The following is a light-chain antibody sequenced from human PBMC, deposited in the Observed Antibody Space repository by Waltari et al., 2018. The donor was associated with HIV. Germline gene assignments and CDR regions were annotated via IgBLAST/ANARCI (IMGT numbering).Light chain of an antibody. Sequence: QSVLTQPPSASGTPGQRVTISCSGSSANIGSNTVTWYQQRPGTAPKLLTYINNQRPSGVPDRFSGSKSVTSASLAISGLQSEDEADYDWAAWDDSLNGRVFGGGTKLTVL. V-gene: IGLV1-44*01. CDR2: INN. CDR1: SANIGSNT. J-gene: IGLJ3*02. CDR3: AAWDDSLNGRV.